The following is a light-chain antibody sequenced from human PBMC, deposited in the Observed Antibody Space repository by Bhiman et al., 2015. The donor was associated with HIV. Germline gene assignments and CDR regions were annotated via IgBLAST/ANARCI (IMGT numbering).Light chain of an antibody. CDR1: KLGDKY. J-gene: IGLJ2*01. CDR3: QAADSSGVYPV. Sequence: SYELTQPPSVSVSPGQTASITCSGDKLGDKYVCWYQQKPGQSPVLVMYQDNKRPSGIPERFSGSNSGNTATLTVSGIQAMDEADYYCQAADSSGVYPVIGGGTKLTVL. V-gene: IGLV3-1*01. CDR2: QDN.